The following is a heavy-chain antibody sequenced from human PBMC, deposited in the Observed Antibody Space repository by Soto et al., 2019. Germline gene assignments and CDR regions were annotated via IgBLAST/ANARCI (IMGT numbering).Heavy chain of an antibody. CDR2: INPSGGST. CDR3: ARDVLRFLEWSLYGMDV. V-gene: IGHV1-46*01. Sequence: GASVKVSCKASGYTFTSCYMHWVRQAPGQGLEWMGIINPSGGSTSYAQKFQGRVTMTRDTSTSTVYMELSSLRSEDTAVYYCARDVLRFLEWSLYGMDVWGQGTTVTVSS. CDR1: GYTFTSCY. D-gene: IGHD3-3*01. J-gene: IGHJ6*02.